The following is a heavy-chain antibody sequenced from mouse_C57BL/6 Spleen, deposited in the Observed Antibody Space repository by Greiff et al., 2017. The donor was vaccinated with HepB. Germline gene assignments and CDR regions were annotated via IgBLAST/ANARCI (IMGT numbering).Heavy chain of an antibody. Sequence: EVKLQESGPELVKPGASVKIPCKASGYTFTDYNMDWVKQSHGKSLEWIGDINPNNGGTIYNQKFKGKATLTVDKSSSTAYMELRSLTSEDTAVYYCARGGEWLLPYAMDYWGQGTSVTVSS. V-gene: IGHV1-18*01. J-gene: IGHJ4*01. CDR1: GYTFTDYN. CDR3: ARGGEWLLPYAMDY. CDR2: INPNNGGT. D-gene: IGHD2-3*01.